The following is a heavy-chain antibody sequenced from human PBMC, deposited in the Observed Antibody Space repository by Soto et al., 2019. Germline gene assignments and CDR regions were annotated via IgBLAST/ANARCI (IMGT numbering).Heavy chain of an antibody. CDR1: GGSISSSSYY. D-gene: IGHD1-1*01. V-gene: IGHV4-39*01. Sequence: TLSLTCTVSGGSISSSSYYWGWIRQPPGKGLEWIGSIYYSGSTYYNPSLKSRVTISVDTSKNQFSLKLSSVTAADTAVYYCARQHDREIYFDYWGQGTLVTVSS. CDR2: IYYSGST. CDR3: ARQHDREIYFDY. J-gene: IGHJ4*02.